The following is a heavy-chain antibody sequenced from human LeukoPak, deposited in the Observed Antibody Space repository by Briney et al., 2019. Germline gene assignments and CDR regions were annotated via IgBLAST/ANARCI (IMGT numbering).Heavy chain of an antibody. CDR2: MNPNSGNT. CDR1: GYTFTSYD. J-gene: IGHJ4*02. V-gene: IGHV1-8*01. D-gene: IGHD3-22*01. Sequence: ASVKVSCKASGYTFTSYDINWVRQATGQGLEWMGWMNPNSGNTGYAQKFQGRVTMTRNTTISTAYMELSSLRSEDMAVYYYARGAAPYYYDSSGSPGVVYWGQGTLVTVSS. CDR3: ARGAAPYYYDSSGSPGVVY.